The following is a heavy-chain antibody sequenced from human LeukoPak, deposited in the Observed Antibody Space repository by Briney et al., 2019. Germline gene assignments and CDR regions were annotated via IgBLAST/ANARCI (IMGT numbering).Heavy chain of an antibody. D-gene: IGHD3-16*02. CDR2: IIPIFGTA. V-gene: IGHV1-69*01. CDR1: GGTFSSYA. Sequence: GSSVKVSCKASGGTFSSYAISWVRQAPGQGLEWMGGIIPIFGTANYAQKFQGRVTITADESTSTAYMELSSLRSEDTAVYYCARHDQIRYRYYYYMDVWGKGTTVTISS. J-gene: IGHJ6*03. CDR3: ARHDQIRYRYYYYMDV.